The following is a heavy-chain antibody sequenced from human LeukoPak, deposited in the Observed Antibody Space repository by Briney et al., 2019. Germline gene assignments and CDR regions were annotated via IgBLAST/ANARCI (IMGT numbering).Heavy chain of an antibody. CDR3: ARGHGDSQYGYYFDY. J-gene: IGHJ4*02. Sequence: SETLSLTCAVSGGSISSSNWWSWVRQPPGKGLEWIGEIYHSGSTNYNPSLKSRVTISVDKSKNQFSLKLSSVTAADTAVYYCARGHGDSQYGYYFDYWGQGTLVTVSS. V-gene: IGHV4-4*02. CDR2: IYHSGST. D-gene: IGHD4-17*01. CDR1: GGSISSSNW.